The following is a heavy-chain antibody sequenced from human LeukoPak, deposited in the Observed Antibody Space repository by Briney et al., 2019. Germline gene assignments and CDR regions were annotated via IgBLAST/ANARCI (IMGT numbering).Heavy chain of an antibody. CDR2: IYYSGST. J-gene: IGHJ4*02. Sequence: SETLSLTCTVSGGSISSGGYYWSRIRQHPGKGLEWIGYIYYSGSTYYNPSLKSRVTISVDTSKNQFSLKLSSVTAADTAVYYCAGGYGDYLDYWGQGTLVTVSS. D-gene: IGHD4-17*01. CDR1: GGSISSGGYY. CDR3: AGGYGDYLDY. V-gene: IGHV4-31*03.